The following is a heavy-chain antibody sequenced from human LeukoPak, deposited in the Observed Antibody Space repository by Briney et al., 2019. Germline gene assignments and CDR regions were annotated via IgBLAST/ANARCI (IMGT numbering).Heavy chain of an antibody. J-gene: IGHJ4*02. D-gene: IGHD3-10*01. CDR1: GFTFSDYG. Sequence: GGSLRLSCAASGFTFSDYGMHWVRQAPGKGLEWVALISYDGGNKFYADSVRDRFTVPRDNSKNTLFLQMNSLRIEDTAVYYCAKVFEVRGARRPKDYWGQGTLVTVSS. CDR3: AKVFEVRGARRPKDY. CDR2: ISYDGGNK. V-gene: IGHV3-30*18.